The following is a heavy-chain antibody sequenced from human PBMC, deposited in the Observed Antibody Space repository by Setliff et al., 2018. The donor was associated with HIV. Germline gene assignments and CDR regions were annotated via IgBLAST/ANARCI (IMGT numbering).Heavy chain of an antibody. Sequence: SVKVSCKASGGTFSSYAISWVRQAPGQGLEWMGGIVPIFGTANYAQKFQGRVTITTDESTSTAYMELSSLRSEDTAVYYCARDLSHYYYGMDVWGQGTTVTVSS. V-gene: IGHV1-69*05. CDR1: GGTFSSYA. J-gene: IGHJ6*02. CDR3: ARDLSHYYYGMDV. CDR2: IVPIFGTA.